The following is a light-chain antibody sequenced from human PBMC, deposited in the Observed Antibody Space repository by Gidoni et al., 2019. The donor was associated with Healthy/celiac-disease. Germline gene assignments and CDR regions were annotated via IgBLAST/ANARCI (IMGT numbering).Light chain of an antibody. Sequence: QSVLTHPPSVSGAPGQSVTISCTGSSSNIGAGYDVHWYQQLPGTAPKLLIYGNSNRPSGVPDRFSGAKSGTSASLAITGLQAEDEADYYCQSYDSSLSGSSYVFGTGTKVTVL. CDR3: QSYDSSLSGSSYV. J-gene: IGLJ1*01. CDR2: GNS. V-gene: IGLV1-40*01. CDR1: SSNIGAGYD.